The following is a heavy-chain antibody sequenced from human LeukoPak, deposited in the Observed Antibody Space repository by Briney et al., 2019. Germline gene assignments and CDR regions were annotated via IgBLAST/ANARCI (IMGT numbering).Heavy chain of an antibody. CDR3: ARHGRRGPRIVVVPAAMGSWFDP. V-gene: IGHV4-59*08. D-gene: IGHD2-2*01. Sequence: SETLSLTCSVSGGSISAYYWSWIRQPPGKGLEWIGYISYSGSTNYNPSLKSRVTISVDTSKNQFSLKLSSVTAADTAVYYCARHGRRGPRIVVVPAAMGSWFDPWGQGTLVTVSS. CDR1: GGSISAYY. J-gene: IGHJ5*02. CDR2: ISYSGST.